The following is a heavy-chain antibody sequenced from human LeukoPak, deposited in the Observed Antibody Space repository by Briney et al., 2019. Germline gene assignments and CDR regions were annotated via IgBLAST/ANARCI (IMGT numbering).Heavy chain of an antibody. CDR3: LTVVETTIAAFDI. J-gene: IGHJ3*02. Sequence: PGGSLRFSCAASGFTFSNYWLHWVRQAPGKGLVWVSRIDANAKTTSYADSVKGRFTISTDNAKKTLYLQMNSLRVEDTVVYYCLTVVETTIAAFDIWGQGTMVTVSS. CDR1: GFTFSNYW. V-gene: IGHV3-74*01. D-gene: IGHD1-26*01. CDR2: IDANAKTT.